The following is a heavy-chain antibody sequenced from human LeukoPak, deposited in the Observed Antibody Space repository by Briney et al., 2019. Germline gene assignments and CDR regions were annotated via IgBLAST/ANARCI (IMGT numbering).Heavy chain of an antibody. D-gene: IGHD2-15*01. Sequence: KPSETLSLTCTVSGGSISSYYWSWIRQPPGKGLEWIGYIYYSGSTNYNPSLKSRVTISVDTPKNQFSLKLSSVTAADTAVYYCARRLVGGWFDPWGQGTLVTVSS. V-gene: IGHV4-59*08. J-gene: IGHJ5*02. CDR1: GGSISSYY. CDR2: IYYSGST. CDR3: ARRLVGGWFDP.